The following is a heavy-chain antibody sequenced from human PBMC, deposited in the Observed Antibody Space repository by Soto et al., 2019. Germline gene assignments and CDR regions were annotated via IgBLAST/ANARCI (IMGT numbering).Heavy chain of an antibody. D-gene: IGHD2-2*02. CDR1: GGSFSGYY. CDR2: INHSGST. J-gene: IGHJ6*02. Sequence: PSETLSLTCAVYGGSFSGYYWSWIRQPPGKGLGWIGEINHSGSTNYNPSLKSRVTISVDTSKNQFSLKLSSVTAADTAVYYCARGPGCSSTSCYTYYYYYYGMDVWGQGTTVTVSS. V-gene: IGHV4-34*01. CDR3: ARGPGCSSTSCYTYYYYYYGMDV.